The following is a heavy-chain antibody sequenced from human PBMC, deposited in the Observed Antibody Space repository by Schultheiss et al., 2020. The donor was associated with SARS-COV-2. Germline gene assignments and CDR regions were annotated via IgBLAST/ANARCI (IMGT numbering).Heavy chain of an antibody. J-gene: IGHJ4*02. CDR2: IYYSRST. CDR3: ARAGGLQTNPADLDY. CDR1: GASISRNY. D-gene: IGHD1-14*01. Sequence: SQTLSLTCTVSGASISRNYWSWIRQPPGKGLEWIGDIYYSRSTNYNPSLKSRVTISIDTSKNQFSLKLSSVTAADTAVYYCARAGGLQTNPADLDYWGQGTLVTVSS. V-gene: IGHV4-59*01.